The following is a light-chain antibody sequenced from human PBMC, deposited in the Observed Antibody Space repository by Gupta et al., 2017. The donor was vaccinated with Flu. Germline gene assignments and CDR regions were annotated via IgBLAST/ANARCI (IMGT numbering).Light chain of an antibody. CDR1: ALPKHY. CDR3: QSADDSGTYEV. V-gene: IGLV3-25*01. Sequence: YELTQPPSVSVSPGQTAWITCSGEALPKHYAYWYQQKAGQAPVLLIYNDYELASGTPERFSGSTSGTTVTLIISGVQAEDEADYYCQSADDSGTYEVFGGGTKLTVL. J-gene: IGLJ3*02. CDR2: NDY.